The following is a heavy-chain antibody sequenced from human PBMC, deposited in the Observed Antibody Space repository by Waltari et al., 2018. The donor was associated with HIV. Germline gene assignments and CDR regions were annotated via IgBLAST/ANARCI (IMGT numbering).Heavy chain of an antibody. D-gene: IGHD6-13*01. CDR2: INPKTGDT. CDR3: TRSLALRIAAPGADV. Sequence: QEQLVQSGAEVKRPGASVTISCSTSGYTFTNYDITWVRQAPGQGLEWMGWINPKTGDTAFLDELQGRITFTRDISSGTAYMDLTGLTEEDTATYYCTRSLALRIAAPGADVWGQGTRLTVSS. V-gene: IGHV1-8*01. CDR1: GYTFTNYD. J-gene: IGHJ6*02.